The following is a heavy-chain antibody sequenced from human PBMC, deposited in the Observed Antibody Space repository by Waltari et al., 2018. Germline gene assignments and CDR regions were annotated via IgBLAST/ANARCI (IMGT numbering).Heavy chain of an antibody. CDR1: GGSISSGSYY. CDR2: IYTSGST. Sequence: QVQLQESGPGLVKPSQTLSLTCTVSGGSISSGSYYWSWIRQPAGKGLEWIGYIYTSGSTNYNPTLKSRVTISVDTSKNQFSLKLSSVTAADTAVYYCAESPGHDAFDIWGQGTMVTVSS. J-gene: IGHJ3*02. V-gene: IGHV4-61*09. D-gene: IGHD2-8*02. CDR3: AESPGHDAFDI.